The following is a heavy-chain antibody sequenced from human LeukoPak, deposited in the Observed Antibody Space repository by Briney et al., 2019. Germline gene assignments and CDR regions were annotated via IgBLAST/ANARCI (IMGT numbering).Heavy chain of an antibody. Sequence: PSETLSLTCTVSGGSISSYYWSWIRQPPGKGLEWIGYIYYSGSTNYNPSLKSRVTISVDTSKNQFSLKLSSVTAADTAVYYCARAGSSMVIAYWGQGTLVTVSS. J-gene: IGHJ4*02. D-gene: IGHD2-21*01. CDR2: IYYSGST. V-gene: IGHV4-59*01. CDR3: ARAGSSMVIAY. CDR1: GGSISSYY.